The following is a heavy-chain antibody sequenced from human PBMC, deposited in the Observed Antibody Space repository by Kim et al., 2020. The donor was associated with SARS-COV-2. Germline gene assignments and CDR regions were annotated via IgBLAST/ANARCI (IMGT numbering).Heavy chain of an antibody. D-gene: IGHD3-22*01. V-gene: IGHV3-64D*06. CDR2: ISSNGGST. CDR1: GFTFSSYA. CDR3: VKEGPYYYDSSGYALSYYFDY. Sequence: GGSLRLSCSASGFTFSSYAMHWVRQAPGKGLEYVSAISSNGGSTYYADSVKGRFTISRDNSKNTLYLQMSSLRAEDTAVYYCVKEGPYYYDSSGYALSYYFDYWGQGPLVPVSS. J-gene: IGHJ4*02.